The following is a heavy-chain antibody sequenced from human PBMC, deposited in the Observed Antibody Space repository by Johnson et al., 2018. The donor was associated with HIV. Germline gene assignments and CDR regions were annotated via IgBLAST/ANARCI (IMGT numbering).Heavy chain of an antibody. CDR1: GFTFSSYG. V-gene: IGHV3-30*03. CDR3: ASGLGIVGATRSAFDI. D-gene: IGHD1-26*01. CDR2: ISYDGSNK. Sequence: QVQLVESGGGVVQPGRSLRLSCAASGFTFSSYGMHWVRQAPGKGLELVAVISYDGSNKYYADSVKGRFTISRDNSKNTLYLQMNSLRAEDTAVYYCASGLGIVGATRSAFDIWGQGTMVTVSS. J-gene: IGHJ3*02.